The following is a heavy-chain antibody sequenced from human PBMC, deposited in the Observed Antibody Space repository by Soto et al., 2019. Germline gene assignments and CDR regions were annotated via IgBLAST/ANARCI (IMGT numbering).Heavy chain of an antibody. Sequence: PSETLSLTXAVSGGSISSGGYSWSWIRQPPGKGLEWIGYIYHSGSTYYNPSLKSRVTISVDRSKNQFSLKLSSVTAADTAVYYCASRLTVVGGMDVWGQGTTVTVSS. J-gene: IGHJ6*02. V-gene: IGHV4-30-2*01. D-gene: IGHD2-15*01. CDR3: ASRLTVVGGMDV. CDR1: GGSISSGGYS. CDR2: IYHSGST.